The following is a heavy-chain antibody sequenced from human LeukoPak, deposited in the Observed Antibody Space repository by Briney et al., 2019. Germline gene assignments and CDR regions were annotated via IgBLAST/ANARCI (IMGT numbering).Heavy chain of an antibody. D-gene: IGHD1-26*01. CDR3: ARARDSGSYWGFYFDY. CDR1: GLTFSDYY. Sequence: GGSLRLSCAASGLTFSDYYMSWIRQAPGKGLEWVSYIGSTTNTISYADSVRGRFTISRDNAKNSLYLQMNGLRAEDTAVYYCARARDSGSYWGFYFDYWGRGTLVTVSS. J-gene: IGHJ4*02. V-gene: IGHV3-11*01. CDR2: IGSTTNTI.